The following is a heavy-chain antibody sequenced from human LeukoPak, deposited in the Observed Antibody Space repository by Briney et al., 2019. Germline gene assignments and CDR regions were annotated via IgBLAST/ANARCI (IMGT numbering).Heavy chain of an antibody. Sequence: ASVKVSCKASGYTFTGYYIHWVRQAPGQGLEWMGWINPNSGGTNYAQKFQGRVTMTRDTSISTAYIELSRLRSDDTALYYCARHRGTSGTFDIWGQGTMVTVSS. V-gene: IGHV1-2*02. D-gene: IGHD1-1*01. CDR2: INPNSGGT. CDR3: ARHRGTSGTFDI. CDR1: GYTFTGYY. J-gene: IGHJ3*02.